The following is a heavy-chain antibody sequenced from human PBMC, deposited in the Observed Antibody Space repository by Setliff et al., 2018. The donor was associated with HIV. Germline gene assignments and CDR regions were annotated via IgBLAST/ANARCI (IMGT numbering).Heavy chain of an antibody. D-gene: IGHD2-21*02. Sequence: PSETLSLTCNVSDDSFSTNYWSWVRQPPRKGLEWIGYIYASGSTNYNPSLKSRVTMSIDTSERQFSLKLTSVTAADTAVYYCVRWYYCVSGACYRADYWGQGTMVTVSS. CDR2: IYASGST. J-gene: IGHJ4*02. CDR3: VRWYYCVSGACYRADY. V-gene: IGHV4-4*09. CDR1: DDSFSTNY.